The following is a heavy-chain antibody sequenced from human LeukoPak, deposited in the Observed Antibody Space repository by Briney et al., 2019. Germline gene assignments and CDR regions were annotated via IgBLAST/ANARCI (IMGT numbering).Heavy chain of an antibody. Sequence: SETLSLTCTVSGGSISTNYWSWIRQPAGKGLEWIGRIFASGSTNYNPSLKSRVTMSVDTSKNQFSLKLTFVTAADTAVYYCARLRFLEWLSNDAFDIWGQGTMVTVSS. CDR2: IFASGST. D-gene: IGHD3-3*01. CDR1: GGSISTNY. V-gene: IGHV4-4*07. J-gene: IGHJ3*02. CDR3: ARLRFLEWLSNDAFDI.